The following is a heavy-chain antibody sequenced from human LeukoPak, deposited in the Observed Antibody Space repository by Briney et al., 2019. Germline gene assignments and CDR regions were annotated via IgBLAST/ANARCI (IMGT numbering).Heavy chain of an antibody. J-gene: IGHJ4*02. CDR1: GGSGGSISSSTYY. V-gene: IGHV4-39*01. CDR2: IYYSGST. Sequence: SETLSLTCTVSGGSGGSISSSTYYWGWIRQPPGKGLEWIGSIYYSGSTYYNPSLRSRVTISVDTSKNQFSLKLSSVTAADTAVYYCARQDFWSGYYTGDEATTYYFDYWGQGTLVTVSS. CDR3: ARQDFWSGYYTGDEATTYYFDY. D-gene: IGHD3-3*01.